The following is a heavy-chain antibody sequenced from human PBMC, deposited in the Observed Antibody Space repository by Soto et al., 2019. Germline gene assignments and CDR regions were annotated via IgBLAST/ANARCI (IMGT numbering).Heavy chain of an antibody. V-gene: IGHV3-21*01. J-gene: IGHJ4*02. CDR2: ISSSSSYI. Sequence: EVQLVESGGGLVKPGGSLRLSCAASGFTFSSYSMNWVRQAPGKGLEWVSAISSSSSYIYYAYSVKGRFTISRGNAKNSMDLEMNSLRAEDTAVYYCARDTSGSDPGSGEFDYWGQRTLGTVSS. CDR1: GFTFSSYS. D-gene: IGHD1-26*01. CDR3: ARDTSGSDPGSGEFDY.